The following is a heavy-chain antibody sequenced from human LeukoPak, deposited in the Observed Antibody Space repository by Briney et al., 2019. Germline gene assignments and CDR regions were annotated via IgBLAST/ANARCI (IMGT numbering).Heavy chain of an antibody. CDR3: AKETPNTGWFDP. CDR1: GHTFTTYY. Sequence: ASVKVSCKASGHTFTTYYVHLVRQAPGQGLEWMGVINPSGDGTNYPQRFQGRVTLTRDTSTSTVYMELSSLRSEDTAIYYCAKETPNTGWFDPWGQGTLVTVSS. V-gene: IGHV1-46*01. CDR2: INPSGDGT. J-gene: IGHJ5*02. D-gene: IGHD1-14*01.